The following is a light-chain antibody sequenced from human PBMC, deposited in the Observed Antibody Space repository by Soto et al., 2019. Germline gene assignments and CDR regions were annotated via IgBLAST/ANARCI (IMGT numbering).Light chain of an antibody. CDR1: STDVGGYNY. CDR3: SAYTRSSTFV. CDR2: DVS. Sequence: QSALTQPASVSGSPGQSITISCTGTSTDVGGYNYVSWYQQHPGKAPKLMIYDVSNRPSGVSNRFSGSKTGNTASLTSSRVQAEDEDYYYFSAYTRSSTFVFGTGTKLTVL. V-gene: IGLV2-14*01. J-gene: IGLJ1*01.